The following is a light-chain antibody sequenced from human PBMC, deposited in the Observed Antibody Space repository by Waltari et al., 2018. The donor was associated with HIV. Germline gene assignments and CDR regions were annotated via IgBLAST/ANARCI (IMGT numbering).Light chain of an antibody. J-gene: IGLJ3*02. CDR3: CSYAGDTNLV. Sequence: QSALTQPPSASASLGHFVTISCAGTSNAVRGYNSVPWYQQYPGRIPKLVIYEVTKRPSGVPDRFTGSKSGNTAFLTVSGLQGDDEADYYCCSYAGDTNLVFGGGTGLTVL. V-gene: IGLV2-8*01. CDR2: EVT. CDR1: SNAVRGYNS.